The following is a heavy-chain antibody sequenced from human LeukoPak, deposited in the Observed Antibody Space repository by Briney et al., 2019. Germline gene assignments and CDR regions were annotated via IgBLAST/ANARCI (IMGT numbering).Heavy chain of an antibody. J-gene: IGHJ4*02. CDR1: GRSISSYY. CDR2: IYCSGST. V-gene: IGHV4-59*01. CDR3: ARVPCGAQPVFDS. D-gene: IGHD1-14*01. Sequence: WETLSLTRTVPGRSISSYYGSSTRPPPGKGREWSGYIYCSGSTNYTPSTKSRVTISVDTSKKQFSLRLSSVSAADTAVYYCARVPCGAQPVFDSWGQRTLVTLS.